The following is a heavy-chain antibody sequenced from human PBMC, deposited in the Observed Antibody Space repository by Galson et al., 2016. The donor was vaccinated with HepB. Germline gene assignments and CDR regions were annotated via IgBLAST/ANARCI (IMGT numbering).Heavy chain of an antibody. J-gene: IGHJ6*02. CDR1: GFTFSDYA. Sequence: SLRLSCAASGFTFSDYAMNWVRQAPGKGLEWVAVMSYDGRYKYYGDSVKGRCTISRDNSKNTLYLQMNSLRVDDTAVYYCARVDAEEVPAADVVMGVDVWGQGTTVTVSS. D-gene: IGHD2-2*01. CDR3: ARVDAEEVPAADVVMGVDV. CDR2: MSYDGRYK. V-gene: IGHV3-30*04.